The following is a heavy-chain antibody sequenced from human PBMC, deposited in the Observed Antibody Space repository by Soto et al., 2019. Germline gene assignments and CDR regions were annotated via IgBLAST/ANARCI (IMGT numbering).Heavy chain of an antibody. CDR1: GFTFSNYG. J-gene: IGHJ4*02. D-gene: IGHD2-2*01. CDR2: IWYDGSSK. CDR3: AKGDTSDPLYF. Sequence: GGSLRLSCAASGFTFSNYGMHWVRQAPGKGLEWVAVIWYDGSSKYYADSVKGRFTISRDNSKSTLYLQMNSLRVEDTAVYYCAKGDTSDPLYFWSQGTLVTVSS. V-gene: IGHV3-33*06.